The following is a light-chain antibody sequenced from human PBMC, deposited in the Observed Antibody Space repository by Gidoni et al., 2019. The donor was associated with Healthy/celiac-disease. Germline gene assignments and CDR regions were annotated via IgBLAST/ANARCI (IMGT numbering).Light chain of an antibody. CDR2: DAS. J-gene: IGKJ1*01. CDR1: QSISSW. Sequence: DIQLTQSPSTLSASVGDRVTITCRASQSISSWLAWYQQKPGKAPKLLIYDASSLESGVPSRFSGSGSVTEFTLTISSLQPDDFATDYCQQYNSYWTFGQXTKVEIK. V-gene: IGKV1-5*01. CDR3: QQYNSYWT.